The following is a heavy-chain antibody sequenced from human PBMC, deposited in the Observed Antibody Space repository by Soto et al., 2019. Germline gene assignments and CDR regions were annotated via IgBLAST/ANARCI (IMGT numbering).Heavy chain of an antibody. CDR2: IKSKTDGETT. D-gene: IGHD6-13*01. J-gene: IGHJ4*02. V-gene: IGHV3-15*01. CDR1: GFTFDNAW. CDR3: STGLWQQLSVVAY. Sequence: EVQLVESGGGLVKPGGSLRLSCAASGFTFDNAWLSWVRQAPGKGLEWVGRIKSKTDGETTDYAAPGKGRFTISRDDSKNMMYLHMNSLKTADAAVYYCSTGLWQQLSVVAYWGQGTLLTVSS.